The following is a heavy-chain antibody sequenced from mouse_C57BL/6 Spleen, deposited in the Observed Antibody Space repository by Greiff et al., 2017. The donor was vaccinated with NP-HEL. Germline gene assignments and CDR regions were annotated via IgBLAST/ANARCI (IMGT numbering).Heavy chain of an antibody. Sequence: QVQLKESGAELVRPGTSVKVSCKASGYAFTNYLIEWVKQRPGPGLEWIGVINPGSGGTNYNEKFKGKATLTADKSSSTAYMQLSSLTSEDSAVYFCARGGGSSAWFAYWGQGTLVTVSA. CDR1: GYAFTNYL. D-gene: IGHD1-1*01. V-gene: IGHV1-54*01. CDR2: INPGSGGT. CDR3: ARGGGSSAWFAY. J-gene: IGHJ3*01.